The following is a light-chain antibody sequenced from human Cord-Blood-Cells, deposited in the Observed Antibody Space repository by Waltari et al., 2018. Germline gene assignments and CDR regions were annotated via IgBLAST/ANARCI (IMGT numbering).Light chain of an antibody. V-gene: IGKV4-1*01. CDR2: WAS. J-gene: IGKJ2*01. CDR1: QSVLYSSNNKNY. CDR3: QQYYSTLYT. Sequence: IVMTQSPDSLAVSPGERAPLHCKSRQSVLYSSNNKNYLAWYQQKPGQPPKLLIYWASTRESGVPDRFSGSGSGTDFTLTISSLQAEDVAVYYCQQYYSTLYTFGQGTKLEIK.